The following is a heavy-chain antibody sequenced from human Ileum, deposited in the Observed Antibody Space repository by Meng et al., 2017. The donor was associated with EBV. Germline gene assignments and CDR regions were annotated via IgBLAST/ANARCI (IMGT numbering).Heavy chain of an antibody. CDR2: IYKSGST. V-gene: IGHV4-30-4*01. CDR1: GGSISSGGYY. J-gene: IGHJ4*02. D-gene: IGHD3-22*01. CDR3: ARGGDTSGYSLDY. Sequence: QVRLQESGPARVQPSQTLLLTCEVSGGSISSGGYYWSWIRQPPGKGLEWIGYIYKSGSTYYNPSLTSRVTISVDTSKNQFFLKLGSVTAADTGVYYCARGGDTSGYSLDYWGQGILVTVSS.